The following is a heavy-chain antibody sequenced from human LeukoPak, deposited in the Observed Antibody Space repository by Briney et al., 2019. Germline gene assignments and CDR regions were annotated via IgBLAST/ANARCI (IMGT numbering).Heavy chain of an antibody. V-gene: IGHV4-4*09. J-gene: IGHJ6*03. CDR2: IYTSGST. Sequence: PSETLSLTCTVSGGSISSYYWSWIRQPPGKGLEWIGYIYTSGSTNYNPSLKSRVTISVDTSKNQFSLKLSSVTAADTAVYYCARGPMDVWGKGTTVTVSS. CDR3: ARGPMDV. CDR1: GGSISSYY.